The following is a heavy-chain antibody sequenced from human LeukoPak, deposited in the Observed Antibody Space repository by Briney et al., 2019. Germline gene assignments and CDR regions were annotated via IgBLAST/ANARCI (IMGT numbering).Heavy chain of an antibody. Sequence: GGSLRLSCAASGFTFSSYWMSWVRQVPGKGLEWVANIKQDGNEKYYVDSVKGRFTISRDNAKNSLFLQMNSLRAEDTAVYYCATRAARRSYFDYWGQGTLVTVSS. J-gene: IGHJ4*02. D-gene: IGHD6-6*01. CDR3: ATRAARRSYFDY. CDR1: GFTFSSYW. V-gene: IGHV3-7*01. CDR2: IKQDGNEK.